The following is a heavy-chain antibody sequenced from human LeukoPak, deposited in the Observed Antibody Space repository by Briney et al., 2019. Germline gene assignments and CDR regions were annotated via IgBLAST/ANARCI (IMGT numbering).Heavy chain of an antibody. CDR2: MNPNSRNT. Sequence: ASVKVYCKASAYTFTSYNINWVRQATGQGLEWMGWMNPNSRNTGYAQKFQGRVTMTRNTSISTAYMELSSLTSEDTAVYYCARDGSGSYYDRGWFDPWGQGTLVTVSS. D-gene: IGHD3-10*01. CDR1: AYTFTSYN. J-gene: IGHJ5*02. V-gene: IGHV1-8*01. CDR3: ARDGSGSYYDRGWFDP.